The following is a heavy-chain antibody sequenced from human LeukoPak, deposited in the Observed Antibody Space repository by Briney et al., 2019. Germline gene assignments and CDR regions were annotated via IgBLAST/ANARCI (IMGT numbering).Heavy chain of an antibody. V-gene: IGHV3-20*04. D-gene: IGHD3-3*01. CDR3: ARDRNDYDFWSGYSMSYFDY. Sequence: GGSLRLSCAASGFTFEDYDMNWVRQAPGKGLEWVSGIKWNGGSTGYADSVRGRFTISRGNAKNSLYLQMNSLRAEDTALYYCARDRNDYDFWSGYSMSYFDYWGQGTLVTVSS. CDR1: GFTFEDYD. CDR2: IKWNGGST. J-gene: IGHJ4*02.